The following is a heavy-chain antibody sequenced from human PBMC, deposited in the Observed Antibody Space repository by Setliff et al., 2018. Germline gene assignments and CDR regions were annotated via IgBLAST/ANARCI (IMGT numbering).Heavy chain of an antibody. CDR1: GYTFTDYY. CDR2: INANSGGT. D-gene: IGHD2-15*01. J-gene: IGHJ5*01. CDR3: ARARYCSGGRCYWTWLDS. Sequence: ASVKVSCKASGYTFTDYYVHWVRQAPGQGLQWMGWINANSGGTKYAQKFQGWVTTSIDTSKNQFSLKLSSVTAADTAVYYCARARYCSGGRCYWTWLDSWAQGTLVTVSS. V-gene: IGHV1-2*04.